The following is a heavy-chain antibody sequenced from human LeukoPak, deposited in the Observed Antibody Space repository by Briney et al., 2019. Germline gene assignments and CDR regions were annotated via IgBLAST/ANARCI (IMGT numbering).Heavy chain of an antibody. Sequence: ASVKVSCKASGYTFTSYYMHWVRQAPGQGLEWMGILNPSGGSRTYAEQFQGRATMTRDTSTSTGYMELSSLRSEDTTVYYCARGSVMTSDYYYDMDVWGQGTTVTVSS. CDR2: LNPSGGSR. CDR1: GYTFTSYY. J-gene: IGHJ6*02. V-gene: IGHV1-46*01. D-gene: IGHD2-21*02. CDR3: ARGSVMTSDYYYDMDV.